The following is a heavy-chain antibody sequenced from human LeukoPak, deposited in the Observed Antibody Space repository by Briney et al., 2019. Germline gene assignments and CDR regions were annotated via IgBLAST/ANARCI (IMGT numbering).Heavy chain of an antibody. CDR3: ARDLRSVSRYDVFDI. CDR2: INHNGSEK. J-gene: IGHJ3*02. V-gene: IGHV3-7*03. D-gene: IGHD3-3*01. CDR1: GFTFSSYW. Sequence: GGSLRLSCAASGFTFSSYWLSWVRQAPGKGLEWVANINHNGSEKYYVGSVKGRFTISRDNAKNSLFLQMNSLRAEDTAVYYCARDLRSVSRYDVFDIWGLGTMVTVSS.